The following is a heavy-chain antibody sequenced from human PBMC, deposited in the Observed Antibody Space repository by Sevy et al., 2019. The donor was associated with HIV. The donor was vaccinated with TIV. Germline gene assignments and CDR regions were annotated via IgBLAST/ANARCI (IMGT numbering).Heavy chain of an antibody. D-gene: IGHD5-12*01. CDR1: GFTFSSYG. Sequence: GRSLRLSCAASGFTFSSYGMHWVRQAPGKGLEWVAVISYDGSNKYYADSGKGRFTISRDNSKNTLYLQMNSLRAEDTAVYYCAKPLYVDIVATDWGQGTLVTVSS. J-gene: IGHJ4*02. V-gene: IGHV3-30*18. CDR3: AKPLYVDIVATD. CDR2: ISYDGSNK.